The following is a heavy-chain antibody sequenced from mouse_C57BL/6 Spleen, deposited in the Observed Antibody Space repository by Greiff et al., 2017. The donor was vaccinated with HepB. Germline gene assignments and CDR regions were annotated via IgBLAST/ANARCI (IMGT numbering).Heavy chain of an antibody. CDR3: ARDSAQATYYFDY. CDR1: GYAFSSSW. Sequence: VQLQESGPELVKPGASVKISCKASGYAFSSSWMNWVKQRPGKGLEWIGRIYPGDGDTNYNGKFKGKATLTADKSSSTAYMQLSSLTSEDSAVYFCARDSAQATYYFDYWGQGTTLTVSS. D-gene: IGHD3-2*02. J-gene: IGHJ2*01. CDR2: IYPGDGDT. V-gene: IGHV1-82*01.